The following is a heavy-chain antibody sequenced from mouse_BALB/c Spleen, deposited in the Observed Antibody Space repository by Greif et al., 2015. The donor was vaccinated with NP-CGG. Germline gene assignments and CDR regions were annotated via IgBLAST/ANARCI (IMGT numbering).Heavy chain of an antibody. D-gene: IGHD2-1*01. Sequence: VMLVESGPGLVQPSQSLSITCTVSGFSLTSYGVHWVRQPPGKGLEWLGVIWSGGSTDYNAAFISRLSISKDNSKSQVFFKMNSLQADDSAIYYCARYYGNLRAWFAYWGQGTLVTVSA. V-gene: IGHV2-4*02. CDR3: ARYYGNLRAWFAY. J-gene: IGHJ3*01. CDR1: GFSLTSYG. CDR2: IWSGGST.